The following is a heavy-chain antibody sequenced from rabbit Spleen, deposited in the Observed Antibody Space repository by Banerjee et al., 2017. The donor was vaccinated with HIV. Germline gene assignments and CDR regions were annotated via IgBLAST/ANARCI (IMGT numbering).Heavy chain of an antibody. D-gene: IGHD2-1*01. CDR2: IYAGSSGST. CDR3: ARGSATMTMVITGYYFNL. J-gene: IGHJ4*01. V-gene: IGHV1S45*01. Sequence: QEQLEESAGGLVQPGGSLKLSCKASGFSFSDRDVMCWVRQAPGKGLEWIACIYAGSSGSTYYASWAKGRFTISKTSSTTVTLQMTSLTAADTATYFCARGSATMTMVITGYYFNLWGPGTLVTVS. CDR1: GFSFSDRDV.